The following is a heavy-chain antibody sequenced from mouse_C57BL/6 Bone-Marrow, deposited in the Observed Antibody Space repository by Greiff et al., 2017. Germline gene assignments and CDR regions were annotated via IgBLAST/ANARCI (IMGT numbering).Heavy chain of an antibody. CDR1: GFNIKDDY. CDR3: TTMCDYYGKRDYFDY. Sequence: VQLQQSGAELVRPGASVKLSCTASGFNIKDDYMHWVKQRPEQGLEWIGWIDPENGDTEYASKFQGKATITADTSSNTAYLQLSSLTSEDTAVXYCTTMCDYYGKRDYFDYWGQGTTLTVSS. CDR2: IDPENGDT. V-gene: IGHV14-4*01. D-gene: IGHD1-1*01. J-gene: IGHJ2*01.